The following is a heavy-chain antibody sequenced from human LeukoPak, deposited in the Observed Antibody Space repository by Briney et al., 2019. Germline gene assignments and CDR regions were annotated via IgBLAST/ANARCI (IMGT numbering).Heavy chain of an antibody. V-gene: IGHV3-21*04. J-gene: IGHJ4*02. CDR2: ISSSSSYI. CDR3: ARDRPNYYGSDGHYYRRDGDY. CDR1: GFTFSSYS. Sequence: PGGSLRLSCAASGFTFSSYSMNWVRQAPGKGLEGVSSISSSSSYIYYVDSVKGRFTITRDNSENTLYLQMHSLRAEDTAVYYCARDRPNYYGSDGHYYRRDGDYWGRGTLVSVSS. D-gene: IGHD3-22*01.